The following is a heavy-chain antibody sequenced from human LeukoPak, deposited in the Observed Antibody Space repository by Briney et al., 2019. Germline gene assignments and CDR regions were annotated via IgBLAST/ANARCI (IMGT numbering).Heavy chain of an antibody. J-gene: IGHJ4*02. V-gene: IGHV1-3*04. CDR2: INTGNGNT. D-gene: IGHD2/OR15-2a*01. Sequence: ASVKVSFKASGYTFTTYALHWVRQAPGQRLEGMGWINTGNGNTKHSQNFQGRVTITRDTSASTAYMELSSLRSEDTAVYYCARHSLTYPAGFDYWGQGTLVTVSS. CDR1: GYTFTTYA. CDR3: ARHSLTYPAGFDY.